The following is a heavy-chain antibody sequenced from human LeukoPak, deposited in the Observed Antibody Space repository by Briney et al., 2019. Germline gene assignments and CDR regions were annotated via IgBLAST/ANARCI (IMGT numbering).Heavy chain of an antibody. CDR1: GGSISTSNYY. D-gene: IGHD4-23*01. V-gene: IGHV4-39*01. J-gene: IGHJ4*02. CDR3: ASDYGADSGY. Sequence: SETLSLTCTVCGGSISTSNYYWAWIRQPPGKGLEWIGSIYFSGSTYYNPSLKSRVSMSVDTSNNQFSLKVTSVTAADTAVYYCASDYGADSGYWGQGTLVTVSS. CDR2: IYFSGST.